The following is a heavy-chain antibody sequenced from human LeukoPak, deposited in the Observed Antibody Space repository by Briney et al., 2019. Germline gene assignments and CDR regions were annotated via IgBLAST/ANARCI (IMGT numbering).Heavy chain of an antibody. Sequence: ASVKVSCKASGYTFTGYYMHWVRQAPGQGLEWMGWINLNSGGTNYAQKFQGRVTMTRDTSISAAYMELSRLRSDDTAVYYCARGGDLTDNWFDPWGQGTLVIASS. CDR3: ARGGDLTDNWFDP. CDR1: GYTFTGYY. J-gene: IGHJ5*02. CDR2: INLNSGGT. D-gene: IGHD3-10*01. V-gene: IGHV1-2*02.